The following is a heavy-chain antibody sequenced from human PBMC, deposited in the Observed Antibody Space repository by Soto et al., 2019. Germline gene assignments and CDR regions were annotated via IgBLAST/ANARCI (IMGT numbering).Heavy chain of an antibody. V-gene: IGHV4-61*01. CDR3: ARSMFYSDGSNYSPFDY. CDR2: FYYTGSI. J-gene: IGHJ4*02. CDR1: GGSVSSGNYF. Sequence: SETLSLTCTVSGGSVSSGNYFWSWIRQPPGKGLEWIGYFYYTGSINYNPSLKSRVTISIDASKDQFSLRLRSVTAADTAVYYCARSMFYSDGSNYSPFDYWGQGTLVTVS. D-gene: IGHD3-22*01.